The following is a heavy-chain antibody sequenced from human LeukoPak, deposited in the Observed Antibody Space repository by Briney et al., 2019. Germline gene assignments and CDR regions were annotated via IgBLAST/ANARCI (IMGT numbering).Heavy chain of an antibody. V-gene: IGHV3-30*18. D-gene: IGHD2-2*01. J-gene: IGHJ4*02. CDR3: AKDYCSSTSCQDEVDY. CDR1: GFTFSSYG. CDR2: ISYDGSNK. Sequence: PGGSLRLSCAASGFTFSSYGMHWVRQAPGKGLEWVAVISYDGSNKYYADSVKGRFTISRDKSKNTLYLQMNSLRAEDTAVYYCAKDYCSSTSCQDEVDYWGQGTLVTVSS.